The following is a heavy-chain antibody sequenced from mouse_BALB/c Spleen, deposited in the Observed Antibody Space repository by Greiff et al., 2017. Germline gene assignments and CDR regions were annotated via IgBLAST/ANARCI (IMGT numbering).Heavy chain of an antibody. Sequence: EVQLQESGGGLVKPGGSLKLSCAASGFTFSSYTMSWVRQTPEKRLEWVATIGSGGSYTYYPDSVKGRFTISRDNAKNTLYLQMSSLKSEDTAMYYCTRSTGTRYFDVWGAGTTVTVSS. V-gene: IGHV5-6-4*01. D-gene: IGHD4-1*02. J-gene: IGHJ1*01. CDR3: TRSTGTRYFDV. CDR2: IGSGGSYT. CDR1: GFTFSSYT.